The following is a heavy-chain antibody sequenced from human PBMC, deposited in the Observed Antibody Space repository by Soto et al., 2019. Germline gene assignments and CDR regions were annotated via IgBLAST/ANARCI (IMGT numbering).Heavy chain of an antibody. D-gene: IGHD2-15*01. V-gene: IGHV4-4*02. CDR2: IYHSGTT. CDR1: GASISSNNW. Sequence: QVQLQESGPGLVKPSGTLSLTCVVSGASISSNNWWSWVRQPPGKGLEWIGEIYHSGTTSYNPSLKSRVTMSVDKSKNQFALKVTSVTAADTAVYFGAKDGSGHPYYSDNWGQGTLVTVSS. J-gene: IGHJ4*02. CDR3: AKDGSGHPYYSDN.